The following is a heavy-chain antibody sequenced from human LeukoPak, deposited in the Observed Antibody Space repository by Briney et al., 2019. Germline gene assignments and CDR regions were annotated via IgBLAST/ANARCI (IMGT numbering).Heavy chain of an antibody. Sequence: ASVKVSCKASGYTFTSYYMHWVRQAPGQGLEWMGIINPSGGSTSYAQKFQGRVTMTRDTSTSTVSVELSSLRSEDTAVYYCARELVGAAFDYWGQGTLVTVSS. V-gene: IGHV1-46*01. CDR3: ARELVGAAFDY. CDR1: GYTFTSYY. D-gene: IGHD1-26*01. J-gene: IGHJ4*02. CDR2: INPSGGST.